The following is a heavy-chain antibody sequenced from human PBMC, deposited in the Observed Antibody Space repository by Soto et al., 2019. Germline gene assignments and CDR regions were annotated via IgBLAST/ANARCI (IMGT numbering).Heavy chain of an antibody. CDR2: VSYDGNNE. V-gene: IGHV3-30*03. J-gene: IGHJ5*02. CDR3: AILYVWGSDLDL. Sequence: GGSLRLSCAASGFPFSFYVMHWDRQAPGMGLEWVAAVSYDGNNEHYADYVKGRFTISKDNSRNTLYLQMNNLRAEDTAVYYCAILYVWGSDLDLWGQGSLVTVSS. D-gene: IGHD3-16*01. CDR1: GFPFSFYV.